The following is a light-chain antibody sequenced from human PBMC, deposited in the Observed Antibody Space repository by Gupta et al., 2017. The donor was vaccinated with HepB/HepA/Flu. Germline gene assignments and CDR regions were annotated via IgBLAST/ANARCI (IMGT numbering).Light chain of an antibody. J-gene: IGKJ1*01. V-gene: IGKV1-9*01. CDR1: QGISSY. CDR3: QQLNSYPRT. Sequence: DIQLTQSPSFLSASVGDRVTITCRASQGISSYLAWYQQKPGKAPKLLISAASTLQSGVPSRFSGSGSATEFTLTISSLQPEDFATYYCQQLNSYPRTFGQGTKVEIK. CDR2: AAS.